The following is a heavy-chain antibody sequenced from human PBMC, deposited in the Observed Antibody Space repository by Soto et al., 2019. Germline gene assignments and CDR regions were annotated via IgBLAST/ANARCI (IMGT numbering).Heavy chain of an antibody. CDR1: GGSISSGGYY. CDR3: ARSYGSGNYYGVPSNWFDP. CDR2: IFDSGTT. D-gene: IGHD3-10*01. Sequence: SETLSLTCTVSGGSISSGGYYWSWLRQHPGKGLEWIGYIFDSGTTYYNPSLKSRVTISVDPSKSQFSLRLTSVTATDTAVYYCARSYGSGNYYGVPSNWFDPWGPGTQVTVS. J-gene: IGHJ5*02. V-gene: IGHV4-31*03.